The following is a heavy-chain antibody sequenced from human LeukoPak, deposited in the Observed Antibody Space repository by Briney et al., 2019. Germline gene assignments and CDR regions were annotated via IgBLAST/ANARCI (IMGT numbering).Heavy chain of an antibody. J-gene: IGHJ5*02. Sequence: SETLSLTCFVSGGSINSNNDYWGWIRQPPGKGLECIGYIHYTGSTNYNPSLKSRVTISVETSKNQFSLKLKSVTAADTAVYYCARGGYYGSGNDFRFDPWGQGTLVTVSS. D-gene: IGHD3-10*01. CDR2: IHYTGST. CDR3: ARGGYYGSGNDFRFDP. CDR1: GGSINSNNDY. V-gene: IGHV4-61*05.